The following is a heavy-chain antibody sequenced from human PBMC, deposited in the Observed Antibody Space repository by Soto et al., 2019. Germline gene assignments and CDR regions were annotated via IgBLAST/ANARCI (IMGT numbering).Heavy chain of an antibody. Sequence: QVQLVQSGAEVKEPGSWVKVSCKATGDLFNNYAFNWVRQAPGQGLEWMGRISPLFSTTNYAQKFQGRVTLGADELTTIVYLGVSNLESEETAMYYCAPSSSVAATGYFKFWGQGTLVTVSP. CDR1: GDLFNNYA. J-gene: IGHJ4*02. CDR3: APSSSVAATGYFKF. D-gene: IGHD6-13*01. CDR2: ISPLFSTT. V-gene: IGHV1-69*01.